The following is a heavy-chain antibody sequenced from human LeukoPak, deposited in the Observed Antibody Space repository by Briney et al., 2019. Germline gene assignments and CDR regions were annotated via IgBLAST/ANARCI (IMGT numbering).Heavy chain of an antibody. CDR2: TTPSGTT. CDR3: ASVRGGY. Sequence: PGGSLRLSCAASGFTFIMHSINWVRQAPGKGLEWVSYTTPSGTTYYADSVKGRLSVSRDNGENSVYLLMNNLRAEDTAVYHCASVRGGYWGQGTLVAVSS. CDR1: GFTFIMHS. J-gene: IGHJ4*02. V-gene: IGHV3-69-1*01. D-gene: IGHD3-16*01.